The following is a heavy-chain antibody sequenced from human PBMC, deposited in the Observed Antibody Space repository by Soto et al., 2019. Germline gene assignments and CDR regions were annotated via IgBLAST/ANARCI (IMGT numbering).Heavy chain of an antibody. CDR1: GGSISSGDYY. CDR2: LLYSGTT. J-gene: IGHJ4*02. V-gene: IGHV4-30-4*01. Sequence: QVQLQESGPGLVKPSQTLSLTCTVSGGSISSGDYYWRWIRQPPGKGLEWIGYLLYSGTTNYNPSLESRLTTSVDTSKNQFSLNLTSVTAAAPAVYYCARNGALDYWGRGTLVTVSS. CDR3: ARNGALDY. D-gene: IGHD2-8*01.